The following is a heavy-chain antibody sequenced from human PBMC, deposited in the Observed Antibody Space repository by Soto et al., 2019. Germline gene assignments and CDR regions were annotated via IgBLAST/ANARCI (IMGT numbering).Heavy chain of an antibody. Sequence: QITMKESGPTVVKPTQTLTLTCPFTEFSLSTSEVGVVWVRQPPGKALEWLALIYWDDDKRYSPSLKNRLTIDKDDSKKQVVLKVANMDTSDTATYSCAQRGVTSAALGYWGQGIQVTVSS. CDR2: IYWDDDK. D-gene: IGHD2-2*01. CDR1: EFSLSTSEVG. J-gene: IGHJ4*02. CDR3: AQRGVTSAALGY. V-gene: IGHV2-5*02.